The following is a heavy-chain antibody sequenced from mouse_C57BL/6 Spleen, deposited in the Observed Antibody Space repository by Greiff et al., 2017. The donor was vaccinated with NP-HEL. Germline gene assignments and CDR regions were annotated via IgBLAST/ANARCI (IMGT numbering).Heavy chain of an antibody. J-gene: IGHJ1*03. CDR1: GFSFNTYA. Sequence: EVQRVESGGGLVQPKGSLKLSCAASGFSFNTYAMNWVRQAPGKGLEWVARIRSKSNNYATYYADSVKDRFTIHIDDSESMLSLQMNNLKTEDTAMYYCVRQVYGSSWYFDVWGTGTTVTVSS. V-gene: IGHV10-1*01. D-gene: IGHD1-1*01. CDR2: IRSKSNNYAT. CDR3: VRQVYGSSWYFDV.